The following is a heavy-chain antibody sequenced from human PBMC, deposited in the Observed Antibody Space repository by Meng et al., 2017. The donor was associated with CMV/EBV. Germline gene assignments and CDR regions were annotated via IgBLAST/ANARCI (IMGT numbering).Heavy chain of an antibody. V-gene: IGHV1-2*02. CDR2: IGPNSGGT. D-gene: IGHD1-26*01. CDR3: VREGGSESSGPSSDFDC. CDR1: TFSGFY. Sequence: TFSGFYVHWVRQDPGQGLEWMGWIGPNSGGTNYAQKFPGRVTMTRDTSITTAYMELGRLTSDDTAMYYCVREGGSESSGPSSDFDCWGQGTLVTVSS. J-gene: IGHJ4*02.